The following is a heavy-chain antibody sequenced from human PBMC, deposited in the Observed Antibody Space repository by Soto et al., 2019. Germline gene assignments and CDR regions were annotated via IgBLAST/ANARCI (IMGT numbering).Heavy chain of an antibody. CDR2: ISSSSSYI. Sequence: GGSLRLSCAASGFTFSSYSMNWVRQAPGKGLEWVSSISSSSSYIYYADSVKGRFTISRDNAKNSLYLQMNSLRAEDTAVYYCARDRQSNYIVVAPAMDVWGKGTTVTVSS. CDR1: GFTFSSYS. V-gene: IGHV3-21*01. D-gene: IGHD2-2*01. CDR3: ARDRQSNYIVVAPAMDV. J-gene: IGHJ6*04.